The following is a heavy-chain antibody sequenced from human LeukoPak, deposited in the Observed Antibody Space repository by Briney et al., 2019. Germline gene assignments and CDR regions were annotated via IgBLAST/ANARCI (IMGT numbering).Heavy chain of an antibody. Sequence: SETLSLTCTVSGGSMSSYYWTWIRQPPGKGLEWIGYIYYTGSTNYNPSLKSRITISVDTSKNRFSLKLTSVTAADTAVYYCARWPNWHPDDYYYYYLDVGGKGTTVSVSS. CDR2: IYYTGST. D-gene: IGHD7-27*01. CDR3: ARWPNWHPDDYYYYYLDV. J-gene: IGHJ6*03. V-gene: IGHV4-59*01. CDR1: GGSMSSYY.